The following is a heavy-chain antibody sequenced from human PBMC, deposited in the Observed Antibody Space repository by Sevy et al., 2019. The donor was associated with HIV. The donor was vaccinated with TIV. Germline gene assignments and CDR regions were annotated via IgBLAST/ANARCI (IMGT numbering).Heavy chain of an antibody. D-gene: IGHD5-12*01. J-gene: IGHJ3*02. CDR2: ISDDGSNK. CDR1: GFIFSSYA. Sequence: GGSLRLSCAASGFIFSSYAMHWVRQAPGKGLEWVAVISDDGSNKYYADSVKGRFTISRDNSKNTLYLQMNSLRAEDTAVYYCARDSNIAFDIWGQGTMVTVSS. V-gene: IGHV3-30-3*01. CDR3: ARDSNIAFDI.